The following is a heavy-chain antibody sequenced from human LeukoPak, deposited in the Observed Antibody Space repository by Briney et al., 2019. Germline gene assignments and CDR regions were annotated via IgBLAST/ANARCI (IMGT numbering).Heavy chain of an antibody. Sequence: PSETLSLTCAVDGGSFSVYYWGWIRQPPGELREWSGEINDIVNTNYDPSLRSRFTISVDTSKNQFSLSLPSATAAATAVYFCARLGSVGYYNYQYMDIWGNGTTVTVSS. J-gene: IGHJ6*03. CDR1: GGSFSVYY. CDR2: INDIVNT. CDR3: ARLGSVGYYNYQYMDI. D-gene: IGHD3-10*01. V-gene: IGHV4-34*01.